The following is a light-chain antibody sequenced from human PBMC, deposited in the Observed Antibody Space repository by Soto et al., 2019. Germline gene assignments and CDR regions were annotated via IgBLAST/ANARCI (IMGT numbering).Light chain of an antibody. CDR1: SSNIGSNY. J-gene: IGLJ2*01. CDR3: VGWDDSLSGVV. V-gene: IGLV1-47*01. Sequence: QSALTQPPSASGTPGQRVTISCSGSSSNIGSNYIYWYQQLPGTAPKLLIYRDNQLPSGVPDRFSGSKSGTSASLAISGLRSEDEADYYCVGWDDSLSGVVFGGGTKLTVL. CDR2: RDN.